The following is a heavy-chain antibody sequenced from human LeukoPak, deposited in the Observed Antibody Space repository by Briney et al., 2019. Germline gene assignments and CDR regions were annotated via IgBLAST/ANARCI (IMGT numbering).Heavy chain of an antibody. V-gene: IGHV3-74*01. J-gene: IGHJ6*02. CDR1: GFTFSSSW. CDR3: ARGGGLDV. CDR2: IKTDGSTT. Sequence: PGGSLRLSCAVSGFTFSSSWMHWVRQAPGKGLVWVSHIKTDGSTTAYADSVKGRFTISRDNAKNTLYLQMNSLRAEDTAVYFCARGGGLDVWGQGATVTVSS. D-gene: IGHD3-16*01.